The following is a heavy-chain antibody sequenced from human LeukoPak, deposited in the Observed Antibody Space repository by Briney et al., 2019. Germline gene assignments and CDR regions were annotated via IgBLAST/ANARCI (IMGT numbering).Heavy chain of an antibody. CDR1: GFTFSTYW. CDR2: LDRDGTTT. CDR3: VRDTENIGYDAFEF. J-gene: IGHJ5*01. D-gene: IGHD2/OR15-2a*01. Sequence: GGSLRLSCVASGFTFSTYWMHWVRQAPGKGLEWVSRLDRDGTTTSYADSVYGRFTISRDNAKSTLYLQMRSLRAEDTAVYYCVRDTENIGYDAFEFWGHGTLVTVSS. V-gene: IGHV3-74*01.